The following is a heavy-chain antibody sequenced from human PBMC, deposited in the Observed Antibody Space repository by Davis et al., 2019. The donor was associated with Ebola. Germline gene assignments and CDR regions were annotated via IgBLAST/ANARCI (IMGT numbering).Heavy chain of an antibody. D-gene: IGHD3-3*01. CDR1: GLTFSIYW. V-gene: IGHV3-7*01. J-gene: IGHJ4*02. Sequence: GESLKISCAASGLTFSIYWMSWVRQAPGKGLEWVANIKQDGSEKYYVDSVKGRFTISRDNAEKSLYLQMNSLRVEDTAVYYCAREEGLVLEWLFAEYWGQGTLVTVSS. CDR2: IKQDGSEK. CDR3: AREEGLVLEWLFAEY.